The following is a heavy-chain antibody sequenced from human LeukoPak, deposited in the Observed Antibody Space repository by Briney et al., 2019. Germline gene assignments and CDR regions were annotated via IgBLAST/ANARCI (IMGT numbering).Heavy chain of an antibody. V-gene: IGHV5-51*01. J-gene: IGHJ6*03. CDR1: GYSFTSYW. CDR2: IYPGDSDT. D-gene: IGHD2-2*01. Sequence: GESLKISCKGSGYSFTSYWIGWVRQMPGKGLEWMGIIYPGDSDTRYSPSFQGQVTISADKSISTAYLQWSSLKASDTAMYYCARLVGYCSCTSCYYYYYYYMDVWGKGTTVTVSS. CDR3: ARLVGYCSCTSCYYYYYYYMDV.